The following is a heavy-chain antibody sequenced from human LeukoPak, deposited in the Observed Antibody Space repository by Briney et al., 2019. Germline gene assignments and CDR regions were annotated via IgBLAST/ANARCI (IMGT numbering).Heavy chain of an antibody. J-gene: IGHJ5*02. CDR2: IYTSGST. CDR1: GGSISSYY. D-gene: IGHD6-19*01. V-gene: IGHV4-4*07. CDR3: ARDRQWLPTNWFDP. Sequence: SETLSLTCTVSGGSISSYYWSWIRQPAGKGLEWIGRIYTSGSTNYNPSLKSQVTMSVDTSKNQFSLKLSSVTAADTAVYYCARDRQWLPTNWFDPWGQGTLVTVSS.